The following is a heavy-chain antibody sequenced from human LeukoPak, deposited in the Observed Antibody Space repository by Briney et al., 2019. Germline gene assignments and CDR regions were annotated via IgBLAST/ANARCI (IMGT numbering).Heavy chain of an antibody. CDR3: ARRRVYSGSGEFDF. CDR1: GGSISSGGHY. CDR2: IHYSGTT. J-gene: IGHJ4*02. V-gene: IGHV4-61*08. D-gene: IGHD5-12*01. Sequence: ASETLSLTCTVSGGSISSGGHYWSWIRQPPGKGLEWIGYIHYSGTTNYNPSLKSRVTISLDTSRNQFSLKLRSVTTADTAVYYCARRRVYSGSGEFDFWGQGTLVTVSS.